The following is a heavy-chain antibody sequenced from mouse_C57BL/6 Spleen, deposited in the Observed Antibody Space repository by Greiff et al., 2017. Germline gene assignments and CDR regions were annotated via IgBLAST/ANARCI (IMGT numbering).Heavy chain of an antibody. Sequence: QVQLKESGAELAKPGASVKLSCKASGYTFTSYWMHWVKQRPGQGLEWIGYINPSSGYTKYNQKFKDKATLTADKSSSTAYMQLSSLTYEDSAGYYCARCLLRQGFADWGQGTLVTVSA. V-gene: IGHV1-7*01. D-gene: IGHD1-1*01. CDR2: INPSSGYT. CDR3: ARCLLRQGFAD. CDR1: GYTFTSYW. J-gene: IGHJ3*01.